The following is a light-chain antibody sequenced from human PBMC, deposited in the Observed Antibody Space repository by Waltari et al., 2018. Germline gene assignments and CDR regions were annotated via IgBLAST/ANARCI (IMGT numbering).Light chain of an antibody. Sequence: SSELTQDPAVSVALGQTVRITCQGHSLRTYYASWYQQRPGQAPVLVIYGKNNRPSGIPDRFSGSSSGNTASLTISGAQAEDEADYYCNSRDSSGNHVLFGGGTKLTVL. CDR2: GKN. V-gene: IGLV3-19*01. J-gene: IGLJ2*01. CDR1: SLRTYY. CDR3: NSRDSSGNHVL.